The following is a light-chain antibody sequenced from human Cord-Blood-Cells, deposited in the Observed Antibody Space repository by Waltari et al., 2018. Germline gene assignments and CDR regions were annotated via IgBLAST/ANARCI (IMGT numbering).Light chain of an antibody. CDR1: QSISSW. V-gene: IGKV1-5*03. CDR3: QQYNSYSPRLT. J-gene: IGKJ4*01. Sequence: IQMTQSPSTLSASVGDGVTIACRASQSISSWLAWYQQKPGKAPKLLLYKASSLESGVPSRFSGSGSGTEFTLTSSSLQPDDFATYYCQQYNSYSPRLTFGGGTKVEIK. CDR2: KAS.